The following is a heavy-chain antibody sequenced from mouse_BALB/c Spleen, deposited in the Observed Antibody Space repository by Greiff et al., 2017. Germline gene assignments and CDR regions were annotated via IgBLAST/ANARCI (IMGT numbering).Heavy chain of an antibody. CDR1: EYEFPSHD. V-gene: IGHV5-2*01. CDR3: ARESTGGWHFDV. Sequence: EVKVVESGGGLVQPGESLKLSCEANEYEFPSHDMSWVRKTPEKRLELVAAINSDGGSTYYPDTMEGRCIISRDNTKKTLYLQMSSLRSEDTALYYCARESTGGWHFDVWGAGTTVTVSS. CDR2: INSDGGST. D-gene: IGHD1-1*01. J-gene: IGHJ1*01.